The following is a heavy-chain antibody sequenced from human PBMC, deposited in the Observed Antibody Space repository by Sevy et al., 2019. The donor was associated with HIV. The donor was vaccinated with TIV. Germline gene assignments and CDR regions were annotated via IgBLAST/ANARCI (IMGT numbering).Heavy chain of an antibody. D-gene: IGHD6-13*01. J-gene: IGHJ4*02. Sequence: GESLKISCKGSGYSFSSYWIGWVRQMPGKGLEWMGIIYPDDSHTRYSPSFQGQITIPAEKSLSTAYLQWSSLKASDTAMYYCARGLRSWYFDYWGQGTLVTVSS. CDR1: GYSFSSYW. CDR2: IYPDDSHT. CDR3: ARGLRSWYFDY. V-gene: IGHV5-51*01.